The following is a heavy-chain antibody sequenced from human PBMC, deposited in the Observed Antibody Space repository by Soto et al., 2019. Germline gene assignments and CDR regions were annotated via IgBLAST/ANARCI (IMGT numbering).Heavy chain of an antibody. J-gene: IGHJ4*02. V-gene: IGHV4-59*08. Sequence: PSETLSLTCSVSGGSISSYYWSWVRQPPGKGLEWIGYIYYTGSTDYNPPLRSRFTISIDTSKNQFSLKLPSVTAADTAVYYCASTYYDVLTVYPLFGIDHWGLGTLVTV. CDR2: IYYTGST. CDR3: ASTYYDVLTVYPLFGIDH. D-gene: IGHD3-9*01. CDR1: GGSISSYY.